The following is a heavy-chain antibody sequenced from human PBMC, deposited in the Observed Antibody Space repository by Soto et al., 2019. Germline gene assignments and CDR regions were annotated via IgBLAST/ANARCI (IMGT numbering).Heavy chain of an antibody. J-gene: IGHJ6*02. V-gene: IGHV1-2*02. D-gene: IGHD2-2*01. CDR2: INPQTGGT. CDR1: GYTFTGYY. Sequence: ASVKVSCKASGYTFTGYYVHWVREAPGQGLEWMGWINPQTGGTSYAQKFQGRVTLSRDTSINTAYLELSRLTFDDAAVYFCARERYQVISDGMDVWGQGTTVTVSS. CDR3: ARERYQVISDGMDV.